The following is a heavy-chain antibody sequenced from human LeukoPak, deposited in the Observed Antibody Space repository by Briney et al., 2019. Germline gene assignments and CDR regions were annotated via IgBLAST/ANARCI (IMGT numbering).Heavy chain of an antibody. J-gene: IGHJ5*02. V-gene: IGHV4-34*01. CDR2: INHSGST. D-gene: IGHD3-10*01. CDR3: ARDTSDHYGSGVPNWFDP. CDR1: GGSFSGYY. Sequence: ASETLSLTCAVYGGSFSGYYWSWIRQPPGKGLEWIGEINHSGSTNYNPSLKSRVTISVDTSKNQFSLKLSSVTAADTAVYYCARDTSDHYGSGVPNWFDPWGQGTLVTVSS.